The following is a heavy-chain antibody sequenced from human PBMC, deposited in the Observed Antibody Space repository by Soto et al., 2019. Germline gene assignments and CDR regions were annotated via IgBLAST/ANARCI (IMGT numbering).Heavy chain of an antibody. J-gene: IGHJ2*01. CDR3: ARGHGDYWYFDL. V-gene: IGHV4-30-2*01. D-gene: IGHD4-17*01. CDR2: IYHSGST. Sequence: QLQLQESGSGLVKPSQTLSLTCAVSGGSISSSGYSWSWIRQPPGKGLEWIGYIYHSGSTYYNPSLKRRVTISVDRSKDQFSLKMSSVTAADTAVYYCARGHGDYWYFDLWGRGTLVTVSS. CDR1: GGSISSSGYS.